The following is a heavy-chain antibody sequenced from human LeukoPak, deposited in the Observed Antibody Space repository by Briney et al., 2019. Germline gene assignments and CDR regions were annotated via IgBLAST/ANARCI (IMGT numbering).Heavy chain of an antibody. CDR3: ARGARGVIIEIDY. CDR1: GYTFTGCY. Sequence: ASVKVSCKASGYTFTGCYMHWVRQAPGQGLEWMGWINPNSGGTNYAQKFQGRVTMTRDTSISTAYMELSRLRSDDTAVYYCARGARGVIIEIDYWGQGTLVTVSS. CDR2: INPNSGGT. V-gene: IGHV1-2*02. D-gene: IGHD3-10*01. J-gene: IGHJ4*02.